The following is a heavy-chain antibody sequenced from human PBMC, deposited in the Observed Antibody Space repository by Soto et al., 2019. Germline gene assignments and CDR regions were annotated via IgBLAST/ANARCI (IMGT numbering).Heavy chain of an antibody. Sequence: QVQLVQSGAEVKKPGASVKVSCKASGYTFTSYAMHWLRQAPGQRLEWMGWINVGNGNTKYSQKFQGRITITRDTSASTAYMELNSLRSEDTAVYYCARDEDVWGQGTTVTVSS. CDR3: ARDEDV. J-gene: IGHJ6*02. CDR2: INVGNGNT. CDR1: GYTFTSYA. V-gene: IGHV1-3*01.